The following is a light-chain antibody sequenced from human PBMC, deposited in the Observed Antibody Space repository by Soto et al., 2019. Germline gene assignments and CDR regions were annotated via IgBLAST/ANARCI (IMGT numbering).Light chain of an antibody. Sequence: EIVLTQSPATLSLSPGERATLSCRASQSVSSYLAWYQQKPGQAPRLLIYDASNRATGIPARVSGSGSGTDFALNISSLEPEDFAVYYCQQRSNWPPWTFGQGTKVEIK. CDR1: QSVSSY. J-gene: IGKJ1*01. CDR3: QQRSNWPPWT. CDR2: DAS. V-gene: IGKV3-11*01.